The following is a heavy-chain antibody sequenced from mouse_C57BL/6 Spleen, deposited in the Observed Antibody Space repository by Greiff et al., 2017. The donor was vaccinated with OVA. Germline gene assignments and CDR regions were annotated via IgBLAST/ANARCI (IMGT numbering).Heavy chain of an antibody. V-gene: IGHV1-19*01. CDR2: INPYNGGT. Sequence: EVQLQQSGPVLVKPGASVKMSCKASGYTFTDYYMNWVKQSHGKSLEWIGVINPYNGGTSYNQKFKGKATLTVDKSSSTAYMELNSLTSEDSAVYYCARRGYHGSSPYVWGTGTTVTVSS. J-gene: IGHJ1*03. CDR3: ARRGYHGSSPYV. D-gene: IGHD1-1*01. CDR1: GYTFTDYY.